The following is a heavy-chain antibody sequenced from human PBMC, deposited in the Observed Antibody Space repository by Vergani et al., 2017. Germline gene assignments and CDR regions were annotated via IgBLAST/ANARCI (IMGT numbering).Heavy chain of an antibody. CDR1: GGSISSYY. CDR3: ARDGSSGFYGMDV. V-gene: IGHV4-59*01. J-gene: IGHJ6*02. CDR2: IYYSGST. D-gene: IGHD3-22*01. Sequence: QVQLQESGPGLVKPSETLSLTCTVSGGSISSYYWSWIRQPPGKGLEWIGYIYYSGSTKYSPSLKSRVTISVYTSKNQFSLKLSSLTAADTAVYYCARDGSSGFYGMDVWGQGTTVTVSS.